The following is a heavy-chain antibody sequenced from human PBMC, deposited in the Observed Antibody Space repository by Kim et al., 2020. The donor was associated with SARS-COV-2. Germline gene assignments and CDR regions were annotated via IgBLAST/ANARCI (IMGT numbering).Heavy chain of an antibody. V-gene: IGHV3-48*02. CDR3: ARDNGPHSDYAELLHH. CDR2: ISGTATRNSETSR. Sequence: GGSLRLSCAASGFTFSVYSMNWVRQAPGRGLEWVSYISGTATRNSETSRYYGESVTGRFTISRDNAKNSLYLEMNRLRDEDTAMYYCARDNGPHSDYAELLHHWGERT. D-gene: IGHD5-12*01. CDR1: GFTFSVYS. J-gene: IGHJ5*02.